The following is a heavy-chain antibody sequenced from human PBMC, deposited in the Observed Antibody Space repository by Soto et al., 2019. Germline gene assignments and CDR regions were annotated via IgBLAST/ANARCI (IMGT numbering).Heavy chain of an antibody. CDR3: ARGLWPGGGRAAYNWFDT. D-gene: IGHD3-10*01. V-gene: IGHV4-31*03. CDR1: GGSISSGGYY. Sequence: PSETLSLTCTVSGGSISSGGYYWSWIRQHPGKGPEWIGYIYYSGSTYYNPSLKSRVTISVDTSKNQFSLKLSSVTAADTAVYYCARGLWPGGGRAAYNWFDTWGQGTLVTVSS. J-gene: IGHJ5*02. CDR2: IYYSGST.